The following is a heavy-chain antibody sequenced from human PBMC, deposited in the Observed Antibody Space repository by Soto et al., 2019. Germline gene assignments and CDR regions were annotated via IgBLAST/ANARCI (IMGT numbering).Heavy chain of an antibody. Sequence: EVQLLESGGGLVQPGGSLRLSCAASGFTFSNYAMSWVRQAPGKGLEWVSSIHGDGRNTYYADSVKGRFTISRDNSMNTLHLQMNSLRAEDTAIYYCAKDAVPRNGERDWFDPWGQGTLVIVSS. J-gene: IGHJ5*02. D-gene: IGHD6-19*01. CDR1: GFTFSNYA. CDR3: AKDAVPRNGERDWFDP. CDR2: IHGDGRNT. V-gene: IGHV3-23*01.